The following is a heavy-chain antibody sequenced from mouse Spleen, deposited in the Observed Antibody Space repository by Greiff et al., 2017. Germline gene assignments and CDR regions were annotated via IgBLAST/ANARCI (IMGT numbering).Heavy chain of an antibody. Sequence: VQLQQSGPELVKPGASVKISCKASGYSFTDYNMNWVKQSNGKSLEWIGVINPNYGTTSYNQKFKGKATLTVDQSSSTAYMQLNSLTSEDSAVYYGAGYYGSSPNYFDYWGQGTTLTVSS. CDR1: GYSFTDYN. D-gene: IGHD1-1*01. J-gene: IGHJ2*01. CDR2: INPNYGTT. V-gene: IGHV1-39*01. CDR3: AGYYGSSPNYFDY.